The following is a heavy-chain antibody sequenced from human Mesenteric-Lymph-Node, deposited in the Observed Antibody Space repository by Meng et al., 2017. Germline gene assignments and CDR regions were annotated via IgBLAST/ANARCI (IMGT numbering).Heavy chain of an antibody. CDR2: TRNKAKSYST. V-gene: IGHV3-72*01. CDR3: TRDITGDY. J-gene: IGHJ4*02. Sequence: VQLVESGGGLVQPGGSLRLSCEGSGFTLSDHYMDWVRQAPGKGLEWVGRTRNKAKSYSTDYAASVKGRFTISRDEGKSSVYLQMNSLKTEDTAVYYCTRDITGDYWGQGTLVTVSS. D-gene: IGHD3-10*01. CDR1: GFTLSDHY.